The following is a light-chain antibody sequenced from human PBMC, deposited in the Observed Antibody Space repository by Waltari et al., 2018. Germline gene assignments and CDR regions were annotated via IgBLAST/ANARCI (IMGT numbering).Light chain of an antibody. V-gene: IGKV1-17*01. CDR1: QGLRVD. J-gene: IGKJ3*01. CDR2: AAS. Sequence: DIQMTQSPSSLSASVGDRVTITSRASQGLRVDLGCYQQKPGRAPKRLIYAASRLQSVVPSRFSGSGSGTEFTLTISSLEPEDFGTYYCLQHNSYPFTFGPGTKVDIK. CDR3: LQHNSYPFT.